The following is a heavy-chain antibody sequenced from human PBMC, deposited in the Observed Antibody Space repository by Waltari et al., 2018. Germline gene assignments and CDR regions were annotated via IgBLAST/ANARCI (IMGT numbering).Heavy chain of an antibody. CDR2: IYSGGST. Sequence: EVQLLESGGGLVQPGGSLRLSCAASGFTFSSYAMSWVRQAPGKGLEWVSVIYSGGSTYYADSVKGRFTISRDNSKNTLYLQMNSLRAEDTAVYYCAREGTAAGFNDYWGQGTLVTVSS. D-gene: IGHD6-13*01. V-gene: IGHV3-23*03. CDR1: GFTFSSYA. CDR3: AREGTAAGFNDY. J-gene: IGHJ4*02.